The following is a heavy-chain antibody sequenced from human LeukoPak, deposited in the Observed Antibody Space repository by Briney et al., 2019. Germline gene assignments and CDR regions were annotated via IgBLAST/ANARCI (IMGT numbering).Heavy chain of an antibody. Sequence: PSETLSLTCAVYGGSFSGYYWSWIRQPPGKGLEWIGEINHSGSTNYNPSLKSRVTISVDTSKNQFSLKLSSVTAADTAVYYCARARDYDSSGYSYYYYYYGMDVWGQGTTVTVSS. V-gene: IGHV4-34*01. CDR3: ARARDYDSSGYSYYYYYYGMDV. CDR1: GGSFSGYY. CDR2: INHSGST. D-gene: IGHD3-22*01. J-gene: IGHJ6*02.